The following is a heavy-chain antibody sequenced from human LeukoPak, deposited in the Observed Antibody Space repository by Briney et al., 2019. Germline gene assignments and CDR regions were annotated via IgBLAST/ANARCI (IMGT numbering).Heavy chain of an antibody. D-gene: IGHD5-12*01. J-gene: IGHJ4*02. V-gene: IGHV1-8*01. CDR2: INLNSGHT. CDR1: GYTFTSYD. Sequence: ASVKVSCKASGYTFTSYDINWVQQATGQGLEWMGWINLNSGHTGFAQKFQGRVTLTWDTSISTAYMELSSLTSEDTAVYYCARNIVATTNYDSWGQGTLVTVSS. CDR3: ARNIVATTNYDS.